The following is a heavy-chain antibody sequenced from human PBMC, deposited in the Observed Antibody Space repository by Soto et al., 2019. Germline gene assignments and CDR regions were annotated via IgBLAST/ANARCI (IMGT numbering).Heavy chain of an antibody. CDR2: ISGSGSDT. CDR3: ARGHYSDSFDY. V-gene: IGHV3-23*01. J-gene: IGHJ4*02. Sequence: EVQLLESGGVLVQPGGSLRLSCAASGFTFSNYGMSWVRQAPGKGLEWVSAISGSGSDTYYAVSVKGRFTISRDDSKNMVSLQMSSLRAEDTAVYYCARGHYSDSFDYTGQGTLVTVIS. D-gene: IGHD4-4*01. CDR1: GFTFSNYG.